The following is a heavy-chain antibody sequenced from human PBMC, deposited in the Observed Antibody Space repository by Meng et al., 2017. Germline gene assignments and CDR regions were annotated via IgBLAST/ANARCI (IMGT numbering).Heavy chain of an antibody. CDR2: INTNTGNP. D-gene: IGHD6-13*01. J-gene: IGHJ6*02. CDR1: GYTFTSYA. Sequence: ASVKVSCKASGYTFTSYAMNWVRQAPGQGLEWMGWINTNTGNPTYAQGFTGRFVFSLDTSVSTAYLQISSLKAEDPAVYYCARGYSSSWYSLLPPHYYYYGMDVWGQGTTVTVSS. V-gene: IGHV7-4-1*02. CDR3: ARGYSSSWYSLLPPHYYYYGMDV.